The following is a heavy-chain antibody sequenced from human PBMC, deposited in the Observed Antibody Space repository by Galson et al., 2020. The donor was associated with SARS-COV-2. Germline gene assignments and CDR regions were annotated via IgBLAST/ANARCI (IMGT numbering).Heavy chain of an antibody. CDR1: GYTYTGYY. D-gene: IGHD6-13*01. Sequence: ASVKVSCKASGYTYTGYYMHWVRQAPGQGLEWKGWINPNSGGTNYAQKFQGRVTMTRDTSISTAYMELSRLRSDDTAVYYCARDELQQLGLVANYWGQGTLVTVSS. J-gene: IGHJ4*02. CDR2: INPNSGGT. V-gene: IGHV1-2*02. CDR3: ARDELQQLGLVANY.